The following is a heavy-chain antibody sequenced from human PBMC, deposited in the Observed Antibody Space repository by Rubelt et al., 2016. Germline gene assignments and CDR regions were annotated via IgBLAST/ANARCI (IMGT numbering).Heavy chain of an antibody. CDR3: ARFALPAVTTAYYYYALDV. CDR2: IDAGNGDT. V-gene: IGHV1-3*01. CDR1: GYPFATYA. D-gene: IGHD4-17*01. J-gene: IGHJ6*02. Sequence: QVQLVQSGAEVKRPEASVKVSCKASGYPFATYAMHWVRQAPGQRLEWMGWIDAGNGDTKYSINLQGRVTFTRDTSASTAYMELSSLRSEDSAVYYCARFALPAVTTAYYYYALDVWGQGPRSPSP.